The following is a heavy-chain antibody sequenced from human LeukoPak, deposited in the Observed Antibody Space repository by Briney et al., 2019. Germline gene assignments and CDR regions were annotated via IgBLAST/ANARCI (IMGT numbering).Heavy chain of an antibody. J-gene: IGHJ4*02. D-gene: IGHD3-3*01. CDR2: INHSGST. Sequence: SETLSLTCAVYGGSFSGYYWSWIRQPPGKGLEWIGEINHSGSTNYNPSLKSRVTISVDTSKNQSSLKLSSVTAADTAVYYCARRSLLEWLLYRFPAGFDYWGQGTLVTVSS. CDR1: GGSFSGYY. V-gene: IGHV4-34*01. CDR3: ARRSLLEWLLYRFPAGFDY.